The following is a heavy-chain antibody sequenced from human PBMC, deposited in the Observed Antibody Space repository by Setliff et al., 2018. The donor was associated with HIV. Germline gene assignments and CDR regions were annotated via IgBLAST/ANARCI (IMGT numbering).Heavy chain of an antibody. D-gene: IGHD3-16*02. CDR2: MNPNSGNT. CDR3: ARGIKLVGGVIVGSMDV. CDR1: GYTFTTYD. Sequence: ASVKVSCKASGYTFTTYDINWVRQATGQGLEWMGWMNPNSGNTGYTQEFQGRVTMTRNTSLSTAYMELSSLRSEDTAVYYCARGIKLVGGVIVGSMDVWGKGTTVTVSS. J-gene: IGHJ6*03. V-gene: IGHV1-8*02.